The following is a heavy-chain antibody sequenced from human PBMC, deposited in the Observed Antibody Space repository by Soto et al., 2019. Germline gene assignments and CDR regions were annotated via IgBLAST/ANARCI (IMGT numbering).Heavy chain of an antibody. CDR3: GAVGVGASRHTSSGY. Sequence: QLQLQESGPGLVQPSETLSLICPVSGGSISSSDYFWAWIRQPPGKGLELIGSIYYSGGTYYNPSLNSQVPLLVGPAKDHFSLHPKSVSETDTVMYYCGAVGVGASRHTSSGYCGQVTLVSVSS. CDR2: IYYSGGT. D-gene: IGHD2-15*01. CDR1: GGSISSSDYF. J-gene: IGHJ4*02. V-gene: IGHV4-39*01.